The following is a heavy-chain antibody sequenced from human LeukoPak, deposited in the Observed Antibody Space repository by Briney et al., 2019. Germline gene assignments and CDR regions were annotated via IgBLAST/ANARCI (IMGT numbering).Heavy chain of an antibody. Sequence: PGGSLRLSCAASGFTFSIYDMSWVRQAPGEGREWVSAIRGSGDGYGTYYADSVKGRFTISRDNSKNTLYLQMKSLRAEDTAVYYCAKVGHCPTTSCFWGQGTLVTVSS. J-gene: IGHJ4*02. D-gene: IGHD2-2*01. CDR3: AKVGHCPTTSCF. CDR1: GFTFSIYD. V-gene: IGHV3-23*01. CDR2: IRGSGDGYGT.